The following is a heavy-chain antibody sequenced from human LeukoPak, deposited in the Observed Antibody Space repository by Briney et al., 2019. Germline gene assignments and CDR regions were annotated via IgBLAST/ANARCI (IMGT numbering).Heavy chain of an antibody. CDR2: ISGSGGST. CDR3: AKDCLGGPKYYFDY. V-gene: IGHV3-23*01. D-gene: IGHD3-16*01. Sequence: GGSLRLSCAASGFTFSSDAMSWVRQARGKGREWVSAISGSGGSTYYADSVKGRFTISRDNSKNTLYLQMNSLRAEDTAVYYCAKDCLGGPKYYFDYWGQGTLVTVSS. J-gene: IGHJ4*02. CDR1: GFTFSSDA.